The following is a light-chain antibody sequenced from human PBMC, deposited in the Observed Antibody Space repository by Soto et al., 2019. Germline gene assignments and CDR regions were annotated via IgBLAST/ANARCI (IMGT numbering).Light chain of an antibody. V-gene: IGKV3-15*01. CDR2: GAS. Sequence: EIVMTQSPATLSVSPGERATLSGRASQSVSSNLAWYQQKPGQAPRLLIFGASTRATGIPARFSGSGSGTEFTLTISSLQSEDFAVYYCQQYNTWPPITFGPGTRLDIK. CDR1: QSVSSN. CDR3: QQYNTWPPIT. J-gene: IGKJ5*01.